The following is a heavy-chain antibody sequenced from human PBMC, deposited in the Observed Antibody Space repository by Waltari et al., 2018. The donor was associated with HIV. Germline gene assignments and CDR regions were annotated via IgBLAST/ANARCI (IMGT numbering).Heavy chain of an antibody. V-gene: IGHV1-8*01. J-gene: IGHJ4*02. CDR1: GYTFTSYD. D-gene: IGHD4-17*01. Sequence: QVQLVQSGAEVKKPGASVKVSCKASGYTFTSYDINWVRQATGQGLEWMGWMNPNSGNTGYAQKFQGRVTMTRNTSISTAYMELSSLRSEDTAVYYCARGSVTTVTTGGFISDYWGQGTLVTVSS. CDR2: MNPNSGNT. CDR3: ARGSVTTVTTGGFISDY.